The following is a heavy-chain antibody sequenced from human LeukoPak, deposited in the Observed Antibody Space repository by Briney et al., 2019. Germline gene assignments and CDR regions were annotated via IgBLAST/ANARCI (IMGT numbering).Heavy chain of an antibody. CDR1: GFTVSSNY. D-gene: IGHD5-12*01. V-gene: IGHV3-53*05. J-gene: IGHJ4*02. CDR2: IYSGGST. Sequence: GGSLRLSCAASGFTVSSNYMSWVRQAPGKGLEWVSVIYSGGSTYYADSVKGRFTISRDNSKNTLYLQMNSLRAEDTAVYYCAKNPYEYYFDYWGQGTLVTVSS. CDR3: AKNPYEYYFDY.